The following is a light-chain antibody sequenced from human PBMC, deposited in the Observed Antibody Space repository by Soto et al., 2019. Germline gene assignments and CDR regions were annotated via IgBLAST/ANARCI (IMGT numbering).Light chain of an antibody. J-gene: IGKJ5*01. CDR2: DAS. V-gene: IGKV3-11*01. Sequence: FVLTQSPATLSLTPGERATLSCRTSLSVSVYLDWYQQKPGQAPRLLISDASNRATGIPARFSGSGSGTDFTLTITSLQPEDFATYYCQQSYGTPIPFGQGTRLEIK. CDR1: LSVSVY. CDR3: QQSYGTPIP.